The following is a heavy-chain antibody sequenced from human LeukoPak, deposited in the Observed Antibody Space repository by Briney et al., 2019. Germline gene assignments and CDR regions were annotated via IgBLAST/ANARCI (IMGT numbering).Heavy chain of an antibody. V-gene: IGHV4-4*02. CDR3: ARNYGDNNFDY. J-gene: IGHJ4*02. Sequence: SGTLSLTCAVSGGSIGGSNWWTWVRQPPGKGLEWIGEIYHSGSTNYNPSLKSRVTISVDKSKNQFSLKLTSVTAADTAVCYCARNYGDNNFDYWGQGTLVTVSS. D-gene: IGHD4-17*01. CDR2: IYHSGST. CDR1: GGSIGGSNW.